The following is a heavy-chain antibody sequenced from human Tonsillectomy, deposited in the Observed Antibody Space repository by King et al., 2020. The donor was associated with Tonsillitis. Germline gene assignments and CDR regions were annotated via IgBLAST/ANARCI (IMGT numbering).Heavy chain of an antibody. CDR1: GGSISSSNW. CDR3: ARRRWNAFDL. J-gene: IGHJ3*01. D-gene: IGHD5-24*01. V-gene: IGHV4-4*02. CDR2: IYHRGGT. Sequence: VQLQEAGPGLVKPSGTLSLTCAVSGGSISSSNWGSWVRQPPGKGVEWIGEIYHRGGTNYNPSLKSRVTLSVDKAKNQFSLKRSFVTAADTAVYYCARRRWNAFDLWGQGTRVTVSS.